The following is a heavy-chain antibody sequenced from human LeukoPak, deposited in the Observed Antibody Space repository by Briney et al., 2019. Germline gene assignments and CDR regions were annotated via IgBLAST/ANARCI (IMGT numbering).Heavy chain of an antibody. Sequence: SETLSLTCTVSGDSINSYYWSWIRQPAGKGLEWIGYIYYSGSTNYNPSLKSRVTISVDTSKNQFSLKLSSVTAADTAVYYCARDKTLSSSGMNDAFDIWGQGTMVTVSS. CDR3: ARDKTLSSSGMNDAFDI. CDR2: IYYSGST. D-gene: IGHD3-10*01. CDR1: GDSINSYY. V-gene: IGHV4-59*01. J-gene: IGHJ3*02.